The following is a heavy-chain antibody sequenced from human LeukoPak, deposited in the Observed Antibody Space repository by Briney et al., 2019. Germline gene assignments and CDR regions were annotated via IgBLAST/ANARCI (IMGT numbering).Heavy chain of an antibody. D-gene: IGHD6-19*01. CDR1: GGSISSLY. CDR2: ISFSGST. CDR3: ASGVGGWYFDY. Sequence: SETLSLTCTVSGGSISSLYWSWIRQPPGKGLEWIGSISFSGSTNYNPSLKSRVTVSIDTSKNQFSLKLNSVTAADTAVYYCASGVGGWYFDYWAQGTLVTVSS. V-gene: IGHV4-59*11. J-gene: IGHJ4*02.